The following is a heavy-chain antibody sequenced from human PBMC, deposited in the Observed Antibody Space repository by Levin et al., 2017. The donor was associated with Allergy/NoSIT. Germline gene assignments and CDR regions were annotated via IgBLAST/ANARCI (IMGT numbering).Heavy chain of an antibody. J-gene: IGHJ6*02. D-gene: IGHD4-17*01. CDR2: IYYSGTT. Sequence: SETLSLTCTVSGGSISSTSNYWGWIRQPPGKGLEWIGNIYYSGTTYYNPSLKSRVTISVDTSKNEFSLKVSSVTAADTAIYYCARHVRTTENYNYYGLYGWGQGTTVTVSS. CDR1: GGSISSTSNY. V-gene: IGHV4-39*01. CDR3: ARHVRTTENYNYYGLYG.